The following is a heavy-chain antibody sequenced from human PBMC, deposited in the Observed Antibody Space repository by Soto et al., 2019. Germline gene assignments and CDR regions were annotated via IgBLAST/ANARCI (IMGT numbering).Heavy chain of an antibody. CDR1: GCTFSSYP. Sequence: QVQLVQSGAEVKKPGSSVKVSCEASGCTFSSYPINWVRQAPGQGLEWMGGIIPFFGTSNYAQKFQGRVTITADDSTSTAYMELRSLRYEDTAVYYCARVGHITNYGMAVWGQGTKVTVSS. V-gene: IGHV1-69*01. CDR3: ARVGHITNYGMAV. CDR2: IIPFFGTS. D-gene: IGHD1-26*01. J-gene: IGHJ6*02.